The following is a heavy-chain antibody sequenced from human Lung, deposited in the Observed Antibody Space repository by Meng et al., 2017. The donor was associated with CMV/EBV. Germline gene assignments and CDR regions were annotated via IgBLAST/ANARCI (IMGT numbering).Heavy chain of an antibody. J-gene: IGHJ4*01. Sequence: SXXVSXKASGGTFSTYVFSWVRQAPGQGLEWLGGIIPMFGTTNYAQKFQGRLTIKADDSTRTAYMDLSSLTSEDTAVYYCARHAEDYYDSRDFSPYAHWXHGTXVTVSS. CDR1: GGTFSTYV. V-gene: IGHV1-69*13. CDR2: IIPMFGTT. D-gene: IGHD3-22*01. CDR3: ARHAEDYYDSRDFSPYAH.